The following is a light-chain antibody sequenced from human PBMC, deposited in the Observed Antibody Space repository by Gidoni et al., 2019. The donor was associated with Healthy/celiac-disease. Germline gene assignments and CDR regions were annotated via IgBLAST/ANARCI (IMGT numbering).Light chain of an antibody. V-gene: IGKV3-11*01. J-gene: IGKJ2*01. CDR1: QSVSSY. CDR3: QQRSNGPRMYT. Sequence: ELVLTQSPATLSLSPGEIATLSCRASQSVSSYLAWYQQQPGQAPRLLIYDASNRATGIPARFSGSGAGTDFTLTISSREPEDFAVYYCQQRSNGPRMYTFGQGTKLEIK. CDR2: DAS.